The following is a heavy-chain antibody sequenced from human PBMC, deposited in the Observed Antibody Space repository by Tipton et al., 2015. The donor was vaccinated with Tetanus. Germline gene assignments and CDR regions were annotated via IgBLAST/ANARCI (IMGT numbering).Heavy chain of an antibody. V-gene: IGHV4-31*03. CDR2: IYYSGST. J-gene: IGHJ2*01. CDR3: ARGGPESRWYFDL. Sequence: TLSLTCSVSGGSISSGGYYWTWIRQHPGKGLEWIGYIYYSGSTYYNPSLQSRVTISVDTSKNQFSLRLSSVTAADTAVYYCARGGPESRWYFDLWGRGTLVTVSS. CDR1: GGSISSGGYY.